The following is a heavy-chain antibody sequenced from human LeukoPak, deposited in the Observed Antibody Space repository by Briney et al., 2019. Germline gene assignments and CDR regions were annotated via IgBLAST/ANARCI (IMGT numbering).Heavy chain of an antibody. J-gene: IGHJ6*03. CDR2: ISSSSSYI. D-gene: IGHD6-13*01. CDR1: GFTFSSYS. V-gene: IGHV3-21*01. CDR3: ARPQQLVHVNGDYYYMDV. Sequence: GGSLRLSCAASGFTFSSYSMNWVRQAPGKGLEWVLSISSSSSYIYYADSVKGRFTISRDNAKNSLYLQMNSLRAEDTAVYYCARPQQLVHVNGDYYYMDVWGKGTTVTVSS.